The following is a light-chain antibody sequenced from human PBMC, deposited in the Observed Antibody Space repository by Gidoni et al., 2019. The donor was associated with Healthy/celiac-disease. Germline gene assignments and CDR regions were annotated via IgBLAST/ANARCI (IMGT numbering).Light chain of an antibody. J-gene: IGKJ1*01. CDR1: QSISSW. CDR3: QQYNSSSLST. CDR2: KAS. V-gene: IGKV1-5*03. Sequence: DIQMTQSPSTLSASGGDRVTITCRASQSISSWLAWYQQKPGKAPKLLIYKASSLESGVPSRFSGSGSFTEFTLTISSLQPDDFATYYCQQYNSSSLSTFGQGTKVELQ.